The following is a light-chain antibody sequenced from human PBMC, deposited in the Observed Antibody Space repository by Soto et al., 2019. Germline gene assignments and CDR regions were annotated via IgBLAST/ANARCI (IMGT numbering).Light chain of an antibody. CDR2: GAS. V-gene: IGKV3-20*01. CDR1: QSVSSTY. CDR3: QQYGSSGT. Sequence: EVVLTQSTGTLSLSPGERATLSCRASQSVSSTYLIWYQQKPGQAPRLLIYGASSRATGVPARFSGSGSGTDFTLTISSLEPEDFAVYYCQQYGSSGTFGQGTKVDIK. J-gene: IGKJ1*01.